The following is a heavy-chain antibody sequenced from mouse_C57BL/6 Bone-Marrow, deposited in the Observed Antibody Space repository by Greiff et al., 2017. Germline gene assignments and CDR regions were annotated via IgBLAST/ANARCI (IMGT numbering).Heavy chain of an antibody. J-gene: IGHJ3*01. V-gene: IGHV5-4*01. Sequence: EVNLVESGGGLVKPGGSLKLSCAASGFTFSSYAMSWVRQTPEKRLEWVATISDGGSYTYYPDNVKGRFTISRDNAKNNLYLQMSHLKSEDTAMYYCARDRVITTVVATPAWFAYWGQGTLVTVSA. D-gene: IGHD1-1*01. CDR2: ISDGGSYT. CDR1: GFTFSSYA. CDR3: ARDRVITTVVATPAWFAY.